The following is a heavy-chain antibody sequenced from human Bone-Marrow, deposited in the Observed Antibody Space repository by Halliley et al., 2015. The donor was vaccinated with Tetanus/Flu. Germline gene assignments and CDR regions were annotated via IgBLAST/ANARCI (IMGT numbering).Heavy chain of an antibody. V-gene: IGHV3-23*01. Sequence: SLRLSCAASGFTFTTYAMNWVRQAPGKGLEWVSAIDGSGTATQYVDSIRGRFTISRDNSKNTVHLQMNSLRDEDTAVYYCARVSLASVVWSTNYYYYGLYVWGQGTTVSVSS. CDR1: GFTFTTYA. CDR3: ARVSLASVVWSTNYYYYGLYV. CDR2: IDGSGTAT. D-gene: IGHD2-21*01. J-gene: IGHJ6*02.